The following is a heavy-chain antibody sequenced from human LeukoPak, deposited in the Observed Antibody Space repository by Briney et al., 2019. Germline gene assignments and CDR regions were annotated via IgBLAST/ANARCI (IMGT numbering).Heavy chain of an antibody. CDR1: GGSISSSNW. D-gene: IGHD4-23*01. CDR3: ARCWGDYGGPFDY. V-gene: IGHV4-4*02. CDR2: IYHSGST. Sequence: SGTLSLTCAVSGGSISSSNWWSWVRQPPGKGLEWIGEIYHSGSTNYNPSLKSRVTISVDKSKNQFSLKLSSVTAADTAVYYCARCWGDYGGPFDYWGQGTLVTVSS. J-gene: IGHJ4*02.